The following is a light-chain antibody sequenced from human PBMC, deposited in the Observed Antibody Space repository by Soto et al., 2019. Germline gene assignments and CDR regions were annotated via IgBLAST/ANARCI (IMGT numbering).Light chain of an antibody. J-gene: IGKJ1*01. Sequence: DIQMTQSPSSLSASIGDRVTVTCRPSQNITKFLNWYQEKPGKAPKFLIYVTSNLQNGVPSRFTGSGTGTEFTLTISSLQPDDCATYYCQQTYSAPGTFGQGTRVEV. CDR1: QNITKF. V-gene: IGKV1-39*01. CDR2: VTS. CDR3: QQTYSAPGT.